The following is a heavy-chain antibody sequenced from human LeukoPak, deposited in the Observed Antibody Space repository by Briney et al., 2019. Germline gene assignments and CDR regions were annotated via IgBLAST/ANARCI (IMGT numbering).Heavy chain of an antibody. D-gene: IGHD2-2*01. CDR2: STHSGST. CDR3: ARGRTGAAALDF. J-gene: IGHJ4*02. CDR1: GESFSDHY. V-gene: IGHV4-34*01. Sequence: SETLSLTCAVYGESFSDHYWTWIRQPPGKGLEWIGESTHSGSTNYNPSLKSRVTTSVDTSKSQFSLKLTSMTAADTAVYYCARGRTGAAALDFWGPGTLVTVSS.